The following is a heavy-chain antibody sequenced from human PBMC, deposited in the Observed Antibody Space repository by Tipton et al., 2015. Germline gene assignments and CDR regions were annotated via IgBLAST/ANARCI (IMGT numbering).Heavy chain of an antibody. D-gene: IGHD4-17*01. CDR2: ISAYNGKT. CDR3: ARNDYGDYHFDY. CDR1: GYTFINYG. J-gene: IGHJ4*02. Sequence: QLVQSGAEGKKPGASVKVSCKASGYTFINYGISWVRQAPGQGLEWMGWISAYNGKTSYAQKIQGRVTMTIDTSTTTAYMELRSLRSDDTAVYYCARNDYGDYHFDYWGQGTLVTVSS. V-gene: IGHV1-18*01.